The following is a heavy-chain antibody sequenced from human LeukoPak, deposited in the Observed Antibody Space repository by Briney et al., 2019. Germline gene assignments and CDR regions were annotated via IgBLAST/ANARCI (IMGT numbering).Heavy chain of an antibody. Sequence: GASVKVSCKASGYTFTGYHMRWVRQAPGQGLEWMGRINPNSGGTNYAQKFQGRVTMTRDTSISTAYMELSRLRSDDTAVYYCAREGTGYSSSWRSGASVDYWGQGTLVTVSS. CDR3: AREGTGYSSSWRSGASVDY. D-gene: IGHD6-13*01. V-gene: IGHV1-2*06. CDR2: INPNSGGT. CDR1: GYTFTGYH. J-gene: IGHJ4*02.